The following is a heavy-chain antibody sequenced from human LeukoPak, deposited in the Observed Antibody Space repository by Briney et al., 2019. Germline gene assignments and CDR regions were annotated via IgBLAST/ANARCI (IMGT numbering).Heavy chain of an antibody. V-gene: IGHV4-34*01. CDR2: INHGGST. D-gene: IGHD3-22*01. J-gene: IGHJ4*02. CDR1: GGSFSGHY. Sequence: PETLSLTCAVSGGSFSGHYWNWIRQPPGKGLEWIGEINHGGSTNYNPSLKSRVTISVDTSQNQFSLRLSSVTAADTAVYYCARSPTDVYYYDSSGYFDWGQGTLVTVSS. CDR3: ARSPTDVYYYDSSGYFD.